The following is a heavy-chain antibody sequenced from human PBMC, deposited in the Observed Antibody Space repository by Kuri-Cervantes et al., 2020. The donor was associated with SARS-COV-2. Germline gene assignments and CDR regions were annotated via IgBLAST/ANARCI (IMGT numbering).Heavy chain of an antibody. CDR3: AKDQNLDVVVVPAA. Sequence: GSLRLSCAASGFTFSSYAMNWVRQAPGKGLEWVSTISGSGGTTFYADSVKGRFTISRDNSKNTLYLQMNSLRAEDTAVYYCAKDQNLDVVVVPAAWGQGSLVTVSS. CDR2: ISGSGGTT. J-gene: IGHJ5*02. D-gene: IGHD2-15*01. V-gene: IGHV3-23*01. CDR1: GFTFSSYA.